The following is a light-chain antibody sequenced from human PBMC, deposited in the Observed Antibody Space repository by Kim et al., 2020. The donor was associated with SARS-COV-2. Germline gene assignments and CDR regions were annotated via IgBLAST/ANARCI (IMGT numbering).Light chain of an antibody. V-gene: IGKV3-20*01. CDR2: GAS. CDR1: QPQSPLK. CDR3: QQYGGSPPIT. Sequence: PGERTTLSCRAGQPQSPLKLAWDQQKPGQPPKLLNFGASTRATGVPSRFSGRGSGTNFNLTISRLETEGFAVFYCQQYGGSPPITFGQGTQLEIK. J-gene: IGKJ5*01.